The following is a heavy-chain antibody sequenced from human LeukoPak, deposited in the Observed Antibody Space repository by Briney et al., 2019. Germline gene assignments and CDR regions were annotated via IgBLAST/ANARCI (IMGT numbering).Heavy chain of an antibody. D-gene: IGHD5-18*01. V-gene: IGHV4-31*03. CDR1: GGSISSGGYY. Sequence: SETLSLTCTVSGGSISSGGYYWSWIRQHPGKGLEWIGYIYYSGSTYYNPSLKSRVTISVDTSKNQFSLKLSSVTAADTAVYYCARVFVDTAMVWGQGTLVTVSS. CDR2: IYYSGST. J-gene: IGHJ4*02. CDR3: ARVFVDTAMV.